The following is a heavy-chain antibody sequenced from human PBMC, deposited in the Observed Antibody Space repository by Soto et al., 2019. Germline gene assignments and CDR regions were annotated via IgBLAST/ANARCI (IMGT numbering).Heavy chain of an antibody. CDR1: GFSFNNHA. CDR2: ISGSGSTT. D-gene: IGHD3-22*01. V-gene: IGHV3-23*01. J-gene: IGHJ3*01. CDR3: AKDRRMLTMVVVGAFDF. Sequence: VQLLESGGGLVQPGGSLRLSGAASGFSFNNHAMTWVRQAPGKGLEWVSGISGSGSTTHYADSVKGRFTISRDNSKDTLYLQMNSLRPEDTAVYYCAKDRRMLTMVVVGAFDFWGLGTMVTVPS.